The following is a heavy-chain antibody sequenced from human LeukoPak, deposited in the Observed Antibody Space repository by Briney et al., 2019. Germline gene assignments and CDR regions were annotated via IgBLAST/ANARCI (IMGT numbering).Heavy chain of an antibody. CDR3: ATTAATAGGPY. Sequence: GSLRLSCAASGFTFTDFWMTWVRQAPGKGLEWVANIKEDSRATFYGASVKGRFTISRDNSKSSLYLQMNSLRVEDTAVYYCATTAATAGGPYWGQGTLVTVSS. CDR2: IKEDSRAT. J-gene: IGHJ4*02. V-gene: IGHV3-7*01. CDR1: GFTFTDFW. D-gene: IGHD6-13*01.